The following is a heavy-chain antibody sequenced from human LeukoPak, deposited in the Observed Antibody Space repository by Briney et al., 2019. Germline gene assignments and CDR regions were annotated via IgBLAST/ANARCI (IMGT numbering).Heavy chain of an antibody. Sequence: GGSLRLSCAASGFINTYSMTWVRQAPGKGLEWVSIISRTSESTFYADSVKGRFTISRDNAKNSLYLQMNGLRADDTATYYCARGATDTTRWFDPWGQGTLVTVSS. D-gene: IGHD1-7*01. CDR2: ISRTSEST. CDR3: ARGATDTTRWFDP. CDR1: GFINTYS. J-gene: IGHJ5*02. V-gene: IGHV3-21*01.